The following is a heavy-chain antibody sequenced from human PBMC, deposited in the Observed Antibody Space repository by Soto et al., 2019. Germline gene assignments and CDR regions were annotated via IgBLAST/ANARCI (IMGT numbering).Heavy chain of an antibody. CDR1: GYTFTSYD. D-gene: IGHD3-3*01. Sequence: QVQLVQSGAEVKKPGASVKVSCKASGYTFTSYDINWVRQATGQGLEWMGWMNPNSGNTGYAQKFQGRVTMTRNTSISTAYMELSSLRSEDTAVYYCARGDYDFWSGYSRPYYYYAMDVWGQGTTVTVSS. CDR3: ARGDYDFWSGYSRPYYYYAMDV. V-gene: IGHV1-8*01. J-gene: IGHJ6*02. CDR2: MNPNSGNT.